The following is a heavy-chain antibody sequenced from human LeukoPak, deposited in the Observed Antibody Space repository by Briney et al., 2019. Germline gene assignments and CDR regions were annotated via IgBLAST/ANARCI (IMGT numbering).Heavy chain of an antibody. V-gene: IGHV4-30-4*07. CDR2: IYNSGNT. Sequence: SETLSLTCAVSGGSISSGDYFWSWIRQPPGEGLEWIGFIYNSGNTYYNPSLKSRVTLSVDTSKNQFSLNLSSVTAADTAVYYCARGAFRYDILTGYEGGDSEFDYWGQGTLVTVSS. D-gene: IGHD3-9*01. CDR1: GGSISSGDYF. J-gene: IGHJ4*02. CDR3: ARGAFRYDILTGYEGGDSEFDY.